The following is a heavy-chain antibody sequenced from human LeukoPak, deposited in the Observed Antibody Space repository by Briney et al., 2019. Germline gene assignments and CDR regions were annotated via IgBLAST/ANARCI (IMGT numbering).Heavy chain of an antibody. CDR3: ARDGEAGGYPPILLNWFDP. V-gene: IGHV4-39*07. CDR2: FLFSEGS. CDR1: GDSIRTTRYS. J-gene: IGHJ5*02. Sequence: SSETLSLTCTVSGDSIRTTRYSWHWIPQPPGEGLEWIGSFLFSEGSYYNPSLKSRADISLDASMNQFSLKLTSVTAADTAVYFGARDGEAGGYPPILLNWFDPWGQGTLVIVSS. D-gene: IGHD6-13*01.